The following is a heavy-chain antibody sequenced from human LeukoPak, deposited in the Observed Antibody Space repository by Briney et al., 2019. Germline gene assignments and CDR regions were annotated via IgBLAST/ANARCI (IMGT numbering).Heavy chain of an antibody. D-gene: IGHD5-24*01. CDR1: GASISSFC. CDR2: IYNSGGA. Sequence: LETLSLTCTVSGASISSFCWSWIRQPPGKGLEWMGHIYNSGGANYNPSLTSRVTISVDTSKNQFSLKLSSVTAADTAVYYCASRRVGYSIFDYWGQGILVTVSS. J-gene: IGHJ4*02. CDR3: ASRRVGYSIFDY. V-gene: IGHV4-59*01.